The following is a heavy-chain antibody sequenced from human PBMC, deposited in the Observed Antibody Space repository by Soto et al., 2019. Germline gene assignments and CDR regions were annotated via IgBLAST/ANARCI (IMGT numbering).Heavy chain of an antibody. Sequence: QVQLVESGVGVGQPGRSLRLSCEASGFTFRSYAMHWVRQAPGKGLEWVALISFEGSKKQYADSVKGRFTISRDNSKSTLSLQMNSLTIQDTAVYYCARSGSSFPFDHGGKGTLVPVSS. D-gene: IGHD1-26*01. J-gene: IGHJ4*02. V-gene: IGHV3-30*04. CDR1: GFTFRSYA. CDR3: ARSGSSFPFDH. CDR2: ISFEGSKK.